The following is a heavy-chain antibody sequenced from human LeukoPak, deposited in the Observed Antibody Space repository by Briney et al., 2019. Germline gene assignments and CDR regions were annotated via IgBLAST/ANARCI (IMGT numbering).Heavy chain of an antibody. CDR1: GGSISSSSYY. CDR2: IYYSGST. V-gene: IGHV4-39*07. J-gene: IGHJ4*02. D-gene: IGHD6-13*01. CDR3: AREGRIAAAGT. Sequence: SETLSLTCTVSGGSISSSSYYWGWIRQSPGKGLEWIGSIYYSGSTYYNPSLKSRVTISVDTSKNQFSLKLSSVTAADTAVYYCAREGRIAAAGTWGQGTLVTVSS.